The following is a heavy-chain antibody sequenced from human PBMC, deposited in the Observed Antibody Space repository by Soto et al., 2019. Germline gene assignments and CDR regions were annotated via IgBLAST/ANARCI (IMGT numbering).Heavy chain of an antibody. Sequence: EVQLLESGGGLVQPGGSLRLACAASGFSFSSYAMVWVRQAPGKGLEWVSVISARGGRSYFADSVKGRFTISRDNSKNVLSLEMNRLRAVDTATYFCAKGSIEDSSSVDHWGKGTLVLVSS. D-gene: IGHD3-22*01. V-gene: IGHV3-23*01. J-gene: IGHJ4*02. CDR2: ISARGGRS. CDR3: AKGSIEDSSSVDH. CDR1: GFSFSSYA.